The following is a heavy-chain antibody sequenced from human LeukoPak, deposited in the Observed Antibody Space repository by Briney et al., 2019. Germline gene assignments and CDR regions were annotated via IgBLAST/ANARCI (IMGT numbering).Heavy chain of an antibody. Sequence: GGSLRLSCTASGFTFSKYWMLWVRHAPGKGLESVSRINTDGTVTTYADSVKGRFTVSRDNADNTMFLQMNSVRDEDTAVYYCATKQWLAPPPDSWGQGTPVTVSS. J-gene: IGHJ4*02. CDR3: ATKQWLAPPPDS. D-gene: IGHD6-19*01. CDR2: INTDGTVT. CDR1: GFTFSKYW. V-gene: IGHV3-74*01.